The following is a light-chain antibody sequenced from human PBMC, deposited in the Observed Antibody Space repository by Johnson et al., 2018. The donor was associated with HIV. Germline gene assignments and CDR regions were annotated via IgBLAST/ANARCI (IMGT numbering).Light chain of an antibody. CDR2: DNH. J-gene: IGLJ1*01. Sequence: QSVLTQPPSVSAAPGQKVNISCSGSSSNIGNNYVSWYKQLPGTAPKVLIYDNHKRPSGIPDRVSGSKSGTSATLGITGLQTGDEADYYCGTWDSSLSVYVFGTGTKVTVL. CDR1: SSNIGNNY. CDR3: GTWDSSLSVYV. V-gene: IGLV1-51*01.